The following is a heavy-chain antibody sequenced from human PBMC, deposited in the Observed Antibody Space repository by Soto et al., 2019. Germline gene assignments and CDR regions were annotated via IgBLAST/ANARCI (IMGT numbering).Heavy chain of an antibody. CDR2: INHSGST. D-gene: IGHD6-19*01. Sequence: QVQLQQWGAGLLKPSETLSLTCAVYGGSFRGYYWSWIRQPPGKGLEWIGEINHSGSTNYNPSLKCRVTISVDTSKNQFSLKLSSVTAADTAVYYRARAAGTLGYWGQGTLVTVSS. J-gene: IGHJ4*02. V-gene: IGHV4-34*01. CDR3: ARAAGTLGY. CDR1: GGSFRGYY.